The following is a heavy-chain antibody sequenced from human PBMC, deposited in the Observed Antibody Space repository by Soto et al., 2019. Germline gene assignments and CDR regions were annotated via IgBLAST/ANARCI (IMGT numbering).Heavy chain of an antibody. V-gene: IGHV3-33*01. Sequence: GGSLRLSCAASGFTFSSYGMHWVRQAPGKGLEWVAVIWYDGSNKYYADSVKGRFTISRDNSKNTLYLQMNSLRAEDTAVYYCARDRLDFVGYSYGYGGMDVWGQGTTVTVSS. CDR2: IWYDGSNK. CDR1: GFTFSSYG. D-gene: IGHD5-18*01. J-gene: IGHJ6*02. CDR3: ARDRLDFVGYSYGYGGMDV.